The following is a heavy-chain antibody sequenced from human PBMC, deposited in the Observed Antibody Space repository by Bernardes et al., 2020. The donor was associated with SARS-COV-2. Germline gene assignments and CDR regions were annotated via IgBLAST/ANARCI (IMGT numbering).Heavy chain of an antibody. J-gene: IGHJ4*02. V-gene: IGHV4-39*01. CDR1: GGSISSSSYY. CDR2: IYYSGST. CDR3: ARQHLGGVTIFGVVTTDRNFDY. D-gene: IGHD3-3*01. Sequence: SETLSLTRTVSGGSISSSSYYWGWIRQPPGKGLEWIGNIYYSGSTYYNPSLKSRVTISVDTSKNQFSLKLSSVTAADTAVYYCARQHLGGVTIFGVVTTDRNFDYWGQGTLVTVSS.